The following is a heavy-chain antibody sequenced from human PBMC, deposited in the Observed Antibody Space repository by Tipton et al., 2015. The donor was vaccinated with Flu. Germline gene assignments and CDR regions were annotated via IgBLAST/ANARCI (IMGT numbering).Heavy chain of an antibody. V-gene: IGHV4-38-2*01. CDR3: ARHQSSALLPSSY. J-gene: IGHJ4*02. CDR2: FGTMSHSGRT. Sequence: GLVKPSETLSLTCAVSGYSISSGYYWGWIRQPPGRGMEWIGTFGTMSHSGRTYYHPSLKNRVTISVDTSKNQFSLRLTSVTAAETAVYYCARHQSSALLPSSYWDQGTLVTVSS. CDR1: GYSISSGYY. D-gene: IGHD6-25*01.